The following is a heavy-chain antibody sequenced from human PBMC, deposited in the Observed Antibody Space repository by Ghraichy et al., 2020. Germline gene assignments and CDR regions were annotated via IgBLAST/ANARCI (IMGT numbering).Heavy chain of an antibody. CDR1: GFNFNSHA. V-gene: IGHV3-23*01. J-gene: IGHJ4*02. CDR3: ARRYNGGDLQFGDLGY. Sequence: GGSLRLSCATSGFNFNSHAMSWVRQAPGKGLECVSAISTSDDSTFYADAVRGRFVISRDKSKNTVDLQMNSLRAEDTAIYYCARRYNGGDLQFGDLGYWGQGILVTVSS. D-gene: IGHD5-24*01. CDR2: ISTSDDST.